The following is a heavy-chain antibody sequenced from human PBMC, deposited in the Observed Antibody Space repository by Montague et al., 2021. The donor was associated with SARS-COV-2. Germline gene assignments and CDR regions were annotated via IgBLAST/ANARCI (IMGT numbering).Heavy chain of an antibody. CDR3: TLLQEHL. Sequence: SLRLSCAASGLTFSDSYMSWVRQAPGRGLEWIAYMSSSGHFASYADSVKGRFTTSRDNAKNSLYLQMNSLHQGPIGLPPGTLLQEHLWG. J-gene: IGHJ6*01. CDR2: MSSSGHFA. V-gene: IGHV3-11*03. CDR1: GLTFSDSY.